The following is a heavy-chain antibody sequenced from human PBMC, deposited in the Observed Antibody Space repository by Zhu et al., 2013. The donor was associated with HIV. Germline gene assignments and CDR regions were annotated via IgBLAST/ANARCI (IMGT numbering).Heavy chain of an antibody. Sequence: QLVQSGAEVKKPGTSVKVSCKASGFTFTSSAVQWVRQARGQRLEWIGWTVVDSGNTNYAQKFQERVTITRDMSTSTAYMELSSLRSEDTAVYYCAARALVPRAFDIWGQGTMVTVSS. J-gene: IGHJ3*02. CDR2: TVVDSGNT. D-gene: IGHD2-2*01. CDR3: AARALVPRAFDI. CDR1: GFTFTSSA. V-gene: IGHV1-58*01.